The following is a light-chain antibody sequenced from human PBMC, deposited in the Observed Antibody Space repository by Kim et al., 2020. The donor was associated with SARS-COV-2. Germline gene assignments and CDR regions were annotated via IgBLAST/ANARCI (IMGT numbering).Light chain of an antibody. CDR1: SCRIASNY. Sequence: GKTVTISCTRSSCRIASNYVQWYQQRPGNAPTTVIYNDNKRPSAVPDRFSGSIDRSSNSASLTISGLKTDDEADYYCLSYDSSSAVFGGGTQLTVL. CDR3: LSYDSSSAV. CDR2: NDN. J-gene: IGLJ2*01. V-gene: IGLV6-57*03.